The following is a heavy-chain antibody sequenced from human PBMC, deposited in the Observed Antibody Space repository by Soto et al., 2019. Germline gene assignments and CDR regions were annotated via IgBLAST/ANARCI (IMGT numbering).Heavy chain of an antibody. D-gene: IGHD6-13*01. V-gene: IGHV3-23*01. CDR2: ISGSGVAT. CDR1: GFTFSNNA. J-gene: IGHJ6*02. Sequence: EVMLLESGGGSVQPGGSLRLSCAASGFTFSNNAMSWVRQAPGKGLEWVSAISGSGVATYYAGSVKGRFAISRDNSXXTXYLQMDSLRAEDTAIYYCAKDSGSSKWYFTYYGMDVWGQGTTVTV. CDR3: AKDSGSSKWYFTYYGMDV.